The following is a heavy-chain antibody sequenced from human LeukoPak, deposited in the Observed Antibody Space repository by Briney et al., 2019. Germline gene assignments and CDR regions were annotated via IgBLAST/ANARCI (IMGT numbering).Heavy chain of an antibody. V-gene: IGHV3-48*04. D-gene: IGHD4-17*01. J-gene: IGHJ4*02. CDR1: GFTFSSYS. CDR2: ISSSSSTI. CDR3: ARDGAGGGTTVTPFDY. Sequence: GGSLRLSCAASGFTFSSYSMNWVRQAPGKGLEWVSYISSSSSTIYYADSVKGRFTISRDNAKNSLYLQMNSLRAEDTAVYYCARDGAGGGTTVTPFDYWGQGTLVTVSS.